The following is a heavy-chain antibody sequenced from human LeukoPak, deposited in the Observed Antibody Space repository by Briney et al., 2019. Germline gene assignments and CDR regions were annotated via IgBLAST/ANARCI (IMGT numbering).Heavy chain of an antibody. J-gene: IGHJ4*02. CDR1: GFTFSSYW. CDR2: IKQDVSEK. CDR3: ATSGLDFDY. D-gene: IGHD6-19*01. Sequence: GGSLRPSCAPSGFTFSSYWMSWVRQAPGKGLEWVANIKQDVSEKYYVDSVKGRFTISRDNAKNSLYLQVNSLRAEDTAVYYCATSGLDFDYWGQGTLVTVSS. V-gene: IGHV3-7*01.